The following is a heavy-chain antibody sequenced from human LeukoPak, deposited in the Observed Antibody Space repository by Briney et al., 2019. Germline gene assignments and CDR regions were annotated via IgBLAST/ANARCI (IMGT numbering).Heavy chain of an antibody. CDR3: ARGTEYYYDSSGYVWFDP. J-gene: IGHJ5*02. CDR2: INHSGST. CDR1: GGSFSGYY. D-gene: IGHD3-22*01. Sequence: SETLSLTYAVYGGSFSGYYWSWIRQPPGKGLEWIGEINHSGSTNYNPSLKSRVTISVDTSKNQFSLKLSSVTAADTAVYYCARGTEYYYDSSGYVWFDPWGQGTLVTVSS. V-gene: IGHV4-34*01.